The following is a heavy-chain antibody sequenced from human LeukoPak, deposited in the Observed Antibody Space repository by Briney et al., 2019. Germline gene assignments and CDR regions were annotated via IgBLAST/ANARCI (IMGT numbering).Heavy chain of an antibody. D-gene: IGHD3-22*01. J-gene: IGHJ4*02. CDR2: ISGSGGST. CDR1: GFTFSRYA. V-gene: IGHV3-23*01. CDR3: AKPTYYYDSSGQGPFDY. Sequence: GGSLRLSCAASGFTFSRYAMSWVRQAPGKGLEWVSAISGSGGSTYYADSVKGRFTISRDNSKNTLYLQMNSLRAEDTAVYYCAKPTYYYDSSGQGPFDYWGQGTLVTVSS.